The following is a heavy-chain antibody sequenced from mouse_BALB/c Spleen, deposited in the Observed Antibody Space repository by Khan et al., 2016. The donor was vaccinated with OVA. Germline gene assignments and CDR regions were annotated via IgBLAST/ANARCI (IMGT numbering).Heavy chain of an antibody. CDR2: IRSKSNNYAT. J-gene: IGHJ1*01. V-gene: IGHV10-1*02. D-gene: IGHD4-1*01. CDR3: VRPNWEKYWYFDV. CDR1: GFTFNTYA. Sequence: EVQLVESGGGLVQPKRSLQLSCAASGFTFNTYAMNWVRQAPGKGLEWVARIRSKSNNYATYYADSVKDRFTISRDDSQSMLYLQMNNLKTEDTAMYYCVRPNWEKYWYFDVWGAGTTVTVSS.